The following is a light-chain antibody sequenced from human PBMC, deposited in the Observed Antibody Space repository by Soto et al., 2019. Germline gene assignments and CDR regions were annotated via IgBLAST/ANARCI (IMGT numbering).Light chain of an antibody. CDR3: QHYGRSQS. V-gene: IGKV3-20*01. J-gene: IGKJ1*01. CDR2: GAS. Sequence: EIVLTQSPGTLSLSPGERATLACRAIQSVSSSYLAWYQQKPCQAPRLLIYGASSRATGIPDRFSCRGSGTDFSLTISRLETEDFAVYYGQHYGRSQSFGQGTKGDIK. CDR1: QSVSSSY.